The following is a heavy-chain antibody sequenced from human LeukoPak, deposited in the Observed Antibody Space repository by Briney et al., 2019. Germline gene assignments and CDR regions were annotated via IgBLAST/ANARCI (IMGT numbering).Heavy chain of an antibody. V-gene: IGHV4-59*01. J-gene: IGHJ4*02. CDR3: AREGSSSSYDY. CDR2: IYYSGST. Sequence: SETLSLTCTVSGGSISSYYWSWIRQPPGKGLEWIGYIYYSGSTNYNPSLKSRVTISVDTSKNQFSLKLSSVTAADTAVYYCAREGSSSSYDYWVQGTLVTVSS. CDR1: GGSISSYY. D-gene: IGHD6-6*01.